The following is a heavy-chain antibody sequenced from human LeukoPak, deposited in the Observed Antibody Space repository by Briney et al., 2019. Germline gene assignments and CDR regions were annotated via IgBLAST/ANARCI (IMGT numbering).Heavy chain of an antibody. J-gene: IGHJ6*03. Sequence: SETLSLTCTVSGYSISSSNWWGWIRQPPGKGLEWIGYIYYSGSTNYNPSLKSRVTISVDTSKNQFSLKLSSVTAADTAVYYCARTYYYYMDVWGKGTTVTVSS. CDR1: GYSISSSNW. CDR2: IYYSGST. CDR3: ARTYYYYMDV. V-gene: IGHV4-28*01.